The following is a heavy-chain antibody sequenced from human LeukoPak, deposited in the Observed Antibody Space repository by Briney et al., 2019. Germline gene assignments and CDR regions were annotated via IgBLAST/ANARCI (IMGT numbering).Heavy chain of an antibody. CDR2: IYYSGST. Sequence: SETLSLTCTVSGYSISSGYYWGWIRPPPGKGLEGIGYIYYSGSTNYNPSLKSRVTISVDTSKNQFSLKLSSVTAADAAVYYCARQGGSSWYNWFDPWGQGTLVTVSS. CDR3: ARQGGSSWYNWFDP. CDR1: GYSISSGYY. V-gene: IGHV4-38-2*02. J-gene: IGHJ5*02. D-gene: IGHD6-13*01.